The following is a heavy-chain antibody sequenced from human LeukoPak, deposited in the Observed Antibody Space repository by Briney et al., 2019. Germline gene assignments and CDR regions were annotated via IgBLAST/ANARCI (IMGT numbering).Heavy chain of an antibody. CDR3: VRESGPYSSSASGAY. CDR2: IWHDGTNK. D-gene: IGHD6-13*01. CDR1: GFTFTYYA. Sequence: GRALRLSCAASGFTFTYYAMHWVRQAPGKGREWVAVIWHDGTNKYYADSVKGRFTVSRDNFNNTLFLQMNSLRVEDTSVYYCVRESGPYSSSASGAYWGQGTLVTVSS. V-gene: IGHV3-33*01. J-gene: IGHJ4*02.